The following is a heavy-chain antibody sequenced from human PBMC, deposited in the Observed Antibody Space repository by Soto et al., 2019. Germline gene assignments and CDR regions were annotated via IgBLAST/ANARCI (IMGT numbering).Heavy chain of an antibody. D-gene: IGHD3-16*01. CDR1: GFPFRSYA. J-gene: IGHJ4*02. CDR3: ARALTLTDYFDY. V-gene: IGHV3-33*01. CDR2: VWSDGTNT. Sequence: GGSLRLSCAASGFPFRSYAMHWVRQAPGKGLEWVAAVWSDGTNTYYADSVQGRFTIARDNSKNTLYLEMNSLRGEDTAVYYCARALTLTDYFDYWGQGALVTVSS.